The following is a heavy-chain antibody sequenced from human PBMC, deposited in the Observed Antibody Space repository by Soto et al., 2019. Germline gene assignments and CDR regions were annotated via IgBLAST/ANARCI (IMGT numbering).Heavy chain of an antibody. Sequence: GGSLRLSCAASGFTFSSYGMHWVRQAPGKGLEWVAVISYDGSNKYYADSVKGRFTISRDNSKNTLYLQMNSLRAEDTAVYYCAKDRSHASYCSSTSCYVYYFQHWGQGTLVTVSS. D-gene: IGHD2-2*01. CDR3: AKDRSHASYCSSTSCYVYYFQH. J-gene: IGHJ1*01. CDR1: GFTFSSYG. CDR2: ISYDGSNK. V-gene: IGHV3-30*18.